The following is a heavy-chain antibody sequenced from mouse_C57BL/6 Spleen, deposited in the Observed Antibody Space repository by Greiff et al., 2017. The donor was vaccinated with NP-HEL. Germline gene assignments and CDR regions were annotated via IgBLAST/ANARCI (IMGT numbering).Heavy chain of an antibody. CDR1: GYTFTSYW. V-gene: IGHV1-64*01. CDR2: IHPNSGST. CDR3: ITTVVRAMDY. D-gene: IGHD1-1*01. Sequence: VQLQQPGAELVKPGASVKLSCKASGYTFTSYWMHWVKQRPGQGLEWIGMIHPNSGSTNYNEKFKSKATLTVDKSSSTAYMQLSSLTSEDSAVYYCITTVVRAMDYWGQGTSVTVSS. J-gene: IGHJ4*01.